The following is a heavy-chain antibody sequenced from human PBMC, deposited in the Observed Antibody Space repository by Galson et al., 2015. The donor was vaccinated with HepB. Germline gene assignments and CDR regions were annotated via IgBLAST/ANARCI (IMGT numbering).Heavy chain of an antibody. CDR2: IYPSEQTT. Sequence: LRLSCAASGFTFSNYAMSWARQAPGKGLEWVSGIYPSEQTTYYADSVKGRFTISRDNSKNTVYLQMNSLRAEDTAVYFCAKDFCRADNCDPFDYWGQGTLVTVSS. J-gene: IGHJ4*02. CDR1: GFTFSNYA. V-gene: IGHV3-23*05. CDR3: AKDFCRADNCDPFDY. D-gene: IGHD3-3*01.